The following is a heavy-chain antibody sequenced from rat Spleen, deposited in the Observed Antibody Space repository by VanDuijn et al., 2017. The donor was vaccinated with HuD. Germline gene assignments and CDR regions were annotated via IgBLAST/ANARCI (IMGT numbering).Heavy chain of an antibody. CDR3: TRHRNLGYWHFDF. D-gene: IGHD4-6*01. J-gene: IGHJ1*01. CDR1: GFTFNNYD. V-gene: IGHV5-25*01. CDR2: INFYGSGT. Sequence: EVQLVESGGGLVQPGRSMKLSCAASGFTFNNYDMAWVRQAPTKGLEWVASINFYGSGTYYRDSVKGRFTISRDNAKSSLYLQMDSLRSEDTATYYCTRHRNLGYWHFDFWGPGTMVTVSS.